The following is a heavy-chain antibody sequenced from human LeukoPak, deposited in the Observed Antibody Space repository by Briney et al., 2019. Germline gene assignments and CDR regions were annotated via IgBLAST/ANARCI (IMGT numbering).Heavy chain of an antibody. J-gene: IGHJ6*02. CDR2: ISSSSSYI. CDR1: GFTFSSYS. Sequence: GSLRLSCAASGFTFSSYSMNWVRQAPGKGLEWVSSISSSSSYIYYADSVKGRFTISRDNAKNSLYLQMNSLRAEDTAVYYCARDPEDSSGYFYYYYYGMDVWGQGTTVTVSS. CDR3: ARDPEDSSGYFYYYYYGMDV. V-gene: IGHV3-21*01. D-gene: IGHD3-22*01.